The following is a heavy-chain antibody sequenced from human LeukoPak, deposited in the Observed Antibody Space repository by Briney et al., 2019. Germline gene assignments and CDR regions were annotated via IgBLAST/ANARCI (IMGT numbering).Heavy chain of an antibody. V-gene: IGHV4-34*01. CDR2: INHSGST. J-gene: IGHJ4*02. CDR3: ARQGPYGTNVY. Sequence: PSETLSLTCAVYGGSFSGYYWSWIRQPPGKGLEWIGEINHSGSTNYNPSLKSRVTISVDTSKNQFSLKLSSVTAADTAVYYCARQGPYGTNVYWGQGSLVTVFS. CDR1: GGSFSGYY. D-gene: IGHD4-17*01.